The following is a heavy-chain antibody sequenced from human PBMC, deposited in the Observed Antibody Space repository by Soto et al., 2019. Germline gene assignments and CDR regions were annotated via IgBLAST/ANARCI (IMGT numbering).Heavy chain of an antibody. D-gene: IGHD6-13*01. CDR1: GFSFSDYA. CDR2: ISESGGST. V-gene: IGHV3-23*01. CDR3: AKRSPYSSGWYSPIFDY. Sequence: PGGSLRLSCSASGFSFSDYAMSWVRQAPGKGLERVSVISESGGSTHYADSVRGRFTVSRDNSKNSLSLRMNSLRDEDTAVYFCAKRSPYSSGWYSPIFDYWGQGALVTV. J-gene: IGHJ4*02.